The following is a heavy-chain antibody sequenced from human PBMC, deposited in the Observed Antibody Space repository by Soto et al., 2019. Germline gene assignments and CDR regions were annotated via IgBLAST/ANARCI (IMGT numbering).Heavy chain of an antibody. CDR1: GFICSSYD. J-gene: IGHJ3*02. D-gene: IGHD2-8*02. CDR2: ILVDGRT. CDR3: AKATATGGGAFDI. V-gene: IGHV3-23*01. Sequence: PGVSLRLSCAASGFICSSYDMSWVRQAPGKGLEWVSTILVDGRTFYVDSVKGRFTISRDSSKNTVYLQMNSLTAGDTALYYCAKATATGGGAFDICGQGTMVTVSS.